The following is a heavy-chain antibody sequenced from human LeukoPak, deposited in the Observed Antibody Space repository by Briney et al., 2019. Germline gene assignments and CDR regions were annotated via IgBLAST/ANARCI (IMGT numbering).Heavy chain of an antibody. CDR2: IRSKAYGGTT. CDR1: GFTFGDHA. V-gene: IGHV3-49*03. CDR3: ARDGPGSGSPDDY. Sequence: GGSLRLSCTGSGFTFGDHAMSWFRQAPGKGLEWVGFIRSKAYGGTTDYAASVKGRFTISRDDSKSVASLQMNSLKTEDTAVYYCARDGPGSGSPDDYWGQGTLVTVSS. D-gene: IGHD3-10*01. J-gene: IGHJ4*02.